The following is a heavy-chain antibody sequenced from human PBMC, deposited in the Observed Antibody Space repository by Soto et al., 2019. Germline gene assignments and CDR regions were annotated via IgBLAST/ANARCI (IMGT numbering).Heavy chain of an antibody. V-gene: IGHV4-39*07. CDR3: ARNHGDYVDY. J-gene: IGHJ4*03. Sequence: SDTLSITFTVSSGSISSSSYYWVFIRQPPGKGLEWIGSIYYSGSTYYNPSLKSRVTISVDTSKNQFSLKLSSVTAADTAVYYCARNHGDYVDYWGQGTMVTVSS. CDR2: IYYSGST. D-gene: IGHD4-17*01. CDR1: SGSISSSSYY.